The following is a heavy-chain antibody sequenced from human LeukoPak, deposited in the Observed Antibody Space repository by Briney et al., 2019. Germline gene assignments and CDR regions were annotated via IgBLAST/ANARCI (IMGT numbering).Heavy chain of an antibody. V-gene: IGHV3-20*04. D-gene: IGHD2-15*01. CDR3: ARAVGSEYAFDI. Sequence: PGGPLRHSCVASVFTLDDYGMSWVPQAPGKGLEWVSGINWSGGSTGYADSVTGRFTISRDNAKNSLYLQMNSLRAEDTALYYCARAVGSEYAFDIWGQGTMVTVSS. CDR1: VFTLDDYG. CDR2: INWSGGST. J-gene: IGHJ3*02.